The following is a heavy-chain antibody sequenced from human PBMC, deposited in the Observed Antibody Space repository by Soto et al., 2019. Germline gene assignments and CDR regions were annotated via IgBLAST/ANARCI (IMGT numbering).Heavy chain of an antibody. D-gene: IGHD3-10*01. Sequence: XSVKVSYRGSGSTFTSYGNSLVRQAPGQGLEWMGWISAYNGNTNYAQKLQVRVTMTTDTSTSTAYMELRSLRSDDTAVYYCARGRTVRGVITSLWFDTWGQGTLVTVSS. J-gene: IGHJ5*02. CDR2: ISAYNGNT. CDR1: GSTFTSYG. CDR3: ARGRTVRGVITSLWFDT. V-gene: IGHV1-18*01.